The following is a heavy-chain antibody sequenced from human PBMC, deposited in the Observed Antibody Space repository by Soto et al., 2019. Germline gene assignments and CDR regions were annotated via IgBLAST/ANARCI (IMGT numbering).Heavy chain of an antibody. CDR3: AQTLGVAVSGPGRFDI. J-gene: IGHJ2*01. Sequence: QVQLVQSGAEVKKYGSSVKVSCKASGGTFSRNAISWVRQAPGQGLEWMGGITPMFGTANYAQRFQGRVTITADESTTTAYMQLSSLRADDTAVYYCAQTLGVAVSGPGRFDIWGRGTLVTVSS. CDR2: ITPMFGTA. CDR1: GGTFSRNA. V-gene: IGHV1-69*12. D-gene: IGHD6-19*01.